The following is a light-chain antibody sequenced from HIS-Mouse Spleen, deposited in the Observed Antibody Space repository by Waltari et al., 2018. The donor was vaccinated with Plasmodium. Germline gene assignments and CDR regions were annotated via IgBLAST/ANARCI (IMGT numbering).Light chain of an antibody. CDR3: CSYAGSSTFVV. J-gene: IGLJ2*01. CDR2: EGS. CDR1: SSALGSYQL. V-gene: IGLV2-23*03. Sequence: QSALTQPASVSGSPGQPITISCTGPSSALGSYQLVSWYQQHHCKAHKLMIYEGSKRPSGVSNRFSGSKSGNTASLTISGLQAEDEADYYCCSYAGSSTFVVFGGGTKLTVL.